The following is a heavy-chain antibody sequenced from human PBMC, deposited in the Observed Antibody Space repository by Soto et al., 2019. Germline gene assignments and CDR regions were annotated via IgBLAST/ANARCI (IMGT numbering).Heavy chain of an antibody. CDR2: IWYDGSNK. V-gene: IGHV3-33*01. D-gene: IGHD5-18*01. J-gene: IGHJ4*02. CDR3: AREGDQYSYGKKPFDY. CDR1: GFTFSSYG. Sequence: QVQLVESGGGVVQPGRSLRLSCAASGFTFSSYGMHWVRQAPGKGLEWVAVIWYDGSNKYYADSVKCRFTISRDNSKNTLYLQMNSLRAEDTAVYYCAREGDQYSYGKKPFDYWGQGTLVTVSS.